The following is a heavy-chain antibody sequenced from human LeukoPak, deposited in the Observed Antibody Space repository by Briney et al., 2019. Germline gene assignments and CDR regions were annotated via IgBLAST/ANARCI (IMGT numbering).Heavy chain of an antibody. CDR1: GFTFSSYA. Sequence: GRSLRLSCAASGFTFSSYAMHWVRQAPGKGLEWVAVISYDGSSEYYADSVKGRFIISRDNSKNTLYLQMNSLRAEDTAVYYCARDQPSSWYYFDYWGQGTLVTVSS. D-gene: IGHD6-13*01. CDR2: ISYDGSSE. CDR3: ARDQPSSWYYFDY. J-gene: IGHJ4*02. V-gene: IGHV3-30-3*01.